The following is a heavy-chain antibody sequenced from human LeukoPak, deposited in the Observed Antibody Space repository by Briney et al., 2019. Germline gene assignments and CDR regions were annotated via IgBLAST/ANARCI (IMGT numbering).Heavy chain of an antibody. D-gene: IGHD1-26*01. V-gene: IGHV3-23*01. J-gene: IGHJ4*02. Sequence: ADSVKGRFTISRDNSNNTLYLQMNSLRAEDAAVYFCAKPPGLVGVGDYWGQGTLVTVSS. CDR3: AKPPGLVGVGDY.